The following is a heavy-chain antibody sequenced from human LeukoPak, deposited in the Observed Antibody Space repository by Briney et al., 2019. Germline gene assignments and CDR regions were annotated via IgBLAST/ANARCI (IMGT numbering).Heavy chain of an antibody. D-gene: IGHD1-1*01. CDR2: IYYSGST. CDR1: GGSISSHY. V-gene: IGHV4-59*11. J-gene: IGHJ6*03. Sequence: SETLSLTCTVSGGSISSHYWSWIRQPPGKGLEWIWYIYYSGSTIYNPSFKSRVTITANTTKNNFSLKLSSVTTADTTVDYCSGRRRLGHHYYYSYMDGWGKGTTVTVSS. CDR3: SGRRRLGHHYYYSYMDG.